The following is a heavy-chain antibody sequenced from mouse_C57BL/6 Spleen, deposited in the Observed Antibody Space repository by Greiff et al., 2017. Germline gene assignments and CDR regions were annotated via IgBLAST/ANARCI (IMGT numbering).Heavy chain of an antibody. CDR3: ARGYYSGSFAY. D-gene: IGHD1-1*01. V-gene: IGHV1-59*01. CDR1: GYTFTSYG. CDR2: IDPSDSYT. J-gene: IGHJ2*01. Sequence: QVQLQQPGAELVRPGTSVKLSCKASGYTFTSYGMHWVKQRPGQGLEWIGVIDPSDSYTNYNQKFKGKATLTVDTSSSTAYMELSSLTSEDSAVYSGARGYYSGSFAYWGQGTTLTVSA.